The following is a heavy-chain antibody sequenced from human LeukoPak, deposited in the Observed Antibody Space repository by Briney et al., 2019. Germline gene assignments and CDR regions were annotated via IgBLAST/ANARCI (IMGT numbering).Heavy chain of an antibody. D-gene: IGHD5-18*01. CDR3: ARYPYTAMAPYYFDY. Sequence: GGSLRLSCAASGFTFSSYSMNWVRQAPGKGLEWVSSITSGSSYIYYADSVKGRFTISRDNAKNSLYLQMNSLRAEDTAVYYCARYPYTAMAPYYFDYWGQGTLVTVSS. CDR2: ITSGSSYI. CDR1: GFTFSSYS. V-gene: IGHV3-21*01. J-gene: IGHJ4*02.